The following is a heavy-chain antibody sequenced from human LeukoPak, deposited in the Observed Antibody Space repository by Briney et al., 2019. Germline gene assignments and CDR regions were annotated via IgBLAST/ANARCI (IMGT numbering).Heavy chain of an antibody. CDR1: GGSISSYY. CDR3: ARAKNRITMIPRRAFDI. CDR2: IYTSGST. V-gene: IGHV4-4*07. Sequence: PSETLSLTCTVSGGSISSYYWSWIRQPAGKGLEWIGRIYTSGSTNYNPSLKSRVTMSVDTSKNQFSLKLSSVTAADTAVYYCARAKNRITMIPRRAFDIWGQGTMVTVSS. J-gene: IGHJ3*02. D-gene: IGHD3-22*01.